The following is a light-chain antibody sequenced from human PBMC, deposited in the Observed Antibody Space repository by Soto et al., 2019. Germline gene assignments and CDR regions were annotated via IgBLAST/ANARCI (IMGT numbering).Light chain of an antibody. CDR2: DVS. J-gene: IGLJ2*01. CDR3: SSYTSSSTPVV. CDR1: SSDVGGYNY. V-gene: IGLV2-14*01. Sequence: QSALTQPASVSGSPGQSITISCTGTSSDVGGYNYVSWYQQHPGKAPKLMIYDVSNRTSGVSNRFSGSKSGNTASLTISGLQAEDEADYYRSSYTSSSTPVVFGGGTKLTVL.